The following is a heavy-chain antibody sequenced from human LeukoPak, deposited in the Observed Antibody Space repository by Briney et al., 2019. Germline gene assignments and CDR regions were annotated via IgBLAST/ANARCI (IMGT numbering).Heavy chain of an antibody. V-gene: IGHV3-30*18. CDR3: AKDRYGYCSGGSCYGDY. Sequence: GGSLRLSCAASGFTFSSYGMHWVRQAPGKGLEWVAVISYDGSNKYYADSVKGRFTISRDNSKNTLYLQMNSLRAEDTAVYYCAKDRYGYCSGGSCYGDYWGQGTLVTVSS. CDR1: GFTFSSYG. CDR2: ISYDGSNK. D-gene: IGHD2-15*01. J-gene: IGHJ4*02.